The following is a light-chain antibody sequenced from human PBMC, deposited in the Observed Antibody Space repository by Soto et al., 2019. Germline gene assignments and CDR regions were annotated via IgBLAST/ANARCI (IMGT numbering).Light chain of an antibody. CDR1: QTISSW. CDR3: QHYNSYSEA. CDR2: KAS. Sequence: DIQMTQSASTLYVSXGDGVTISXXASQTISSWLAWYQQKPGKAPKLLIYKASTLKSGVPSRFSGSGSGTEFTLTISSLQPDDFATYYCQHYNSYSEAFGQGTKVDIK. V-gene: IGKV1-5*03. J-gene: IGKJ1*01.